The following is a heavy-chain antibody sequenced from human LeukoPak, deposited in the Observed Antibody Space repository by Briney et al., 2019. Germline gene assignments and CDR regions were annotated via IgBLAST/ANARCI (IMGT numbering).Heavy chain of an antibody. Sequence: SETLSLTCAVYGVSFSGYYWSWIRHPPGRGLEWIAEIDHSGSTHYNPSLKSRVIISVDMSQHQVSLRLNSLTAADTAMYYCARGYTYYGSGSPPGDVWGNGTSVIVSS. CDR1: GVSFSGYY. CDR2: IDHSGST. J-gene: IGHJ6*04. D-gene: IGHD3-10*01. CDR3: ARGYTYYGSGSPPGDV. V-gene: IGHV4-34*01.